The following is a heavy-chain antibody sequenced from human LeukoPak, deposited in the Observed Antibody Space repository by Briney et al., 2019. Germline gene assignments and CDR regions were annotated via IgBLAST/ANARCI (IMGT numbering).Heavy chain of an antibody. D-gene: IGHD3-16*02. Sequence: ASLKVSCKTSGYTFISYGITWVRQAPGQGLEWMGWNSPYNGNADYAQNLQGRVTMTTDTSTNTAYMELRSLRFDDTAVYYCARDLQTWGSYRVFDSWGQGTLVTVSS. CDR1: GYTFISYG. J-gene: IGHJ4*02. CDR3: ARDLQTWGSYRVFDS. V-gene: IGHV1-18*01. CDR2: NSPYNGNA.